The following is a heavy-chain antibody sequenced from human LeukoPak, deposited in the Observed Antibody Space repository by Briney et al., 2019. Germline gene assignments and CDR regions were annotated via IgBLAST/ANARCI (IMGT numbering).Heavy chain of an antibody. Sequence: TGGSLRLSCAASGFTFSSYAMSWVRQAPGKGLEWVSAISGSGGSTYYADSVKGRFTISRDNSKNTLYLQMNSLRAEDTAVYYCARGHYYDSSGYFDYWGQGTLVTVSS. CDR3: ARGHYYDSSGYFDY. CDR2: ISGSGGST. D-gene: IGHD3-22*01. V-gene: IGHV3-23*01. CDR1: GFTFSSYA. J-gene: IGHJ4*02.